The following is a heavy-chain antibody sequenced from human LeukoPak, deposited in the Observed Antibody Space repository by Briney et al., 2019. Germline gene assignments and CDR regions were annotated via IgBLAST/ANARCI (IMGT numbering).Heavy chain of an antibody. CDR3: ARDIDINEALGNWYFDL. D-gene: IGHD7-27*01. J-gene: IGHJ2*01. Sequence: ASVKVSCKASGYTFTGYYIHWVRQAPGQGLEWMGWINPNSGDTNYAQKFQGRVTMTRDTSISTAYMELGRLRSDDTAVYYCARDIDINEALGNWYFDLWGRGTLVTVSS. CDR2: INPNSGDT. CDR1: GYTFTGYY. V-gene: IGHV1-2*02.